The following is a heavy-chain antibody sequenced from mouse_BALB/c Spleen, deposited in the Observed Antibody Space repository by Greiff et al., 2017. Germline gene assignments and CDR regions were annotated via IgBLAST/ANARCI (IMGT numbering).Heavy chain of an antibody. CDR2: IRNKANGYTT. CDR1: GFTFTDYY. CDR3: AREGGYYFFDY. J-gene: IGHJ2*01. Sequence: DVQLVESGGGLVQPGGSLRLSCATSGFTFTDYYMSWVRQPPGKALEWLGFIRNKANGYTTEYSASVKGRFTISRDNSQSILYLQMNTLRAEDSVTYYCAREGGYYFFDYWGQGTTLTVSS. D-gene: IGHD2-3*01. V-gene: IGHV7-3*02.